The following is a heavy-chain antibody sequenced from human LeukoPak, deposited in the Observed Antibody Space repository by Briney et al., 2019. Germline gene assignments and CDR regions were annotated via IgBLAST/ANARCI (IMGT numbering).Heavy chain of an antibody. CDR1: GYTFTSYG. V-gene: IGHV1-18*01. Sequence: ASVKVSCKASGYTFTSYGISWVRQAPGQGLEWMGWISAYNGNTNYAQKLQGRVTMTRDTSISTAYMELSRLRSDDTAVYYCARGLDTARLSLYYFDYWGQGTLVTVSS. CDR3: ARGLDTARLSLYYFDY. J-gene: IGHJ4*02. D-gene: IGHD5-18*01. CDR2: ISAYNGNT.